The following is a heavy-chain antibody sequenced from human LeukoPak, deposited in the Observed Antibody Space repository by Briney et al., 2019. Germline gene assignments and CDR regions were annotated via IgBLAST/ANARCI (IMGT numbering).Heavy chain of an antibody. V-gene: IGHV4-39*07. J-gene: IGHJ5*02. CDR2: IYYSGST. D-gene: IGHD3-9*01. CDR1: GGSISSSSYY. CDR3: ARGLGVLRYFDWLPPRGWFDP. Sequence: SSETLSLTCTVSGGSISSSSYYWGWIRQPPGKGLEWIGSIYYSGSTYYNPSLKSRVTISVDTSKNQFSLKLSSVTAADTAVYYCARGLGVLRYFDWLPPRGWFDPWGQGTLATVSS.